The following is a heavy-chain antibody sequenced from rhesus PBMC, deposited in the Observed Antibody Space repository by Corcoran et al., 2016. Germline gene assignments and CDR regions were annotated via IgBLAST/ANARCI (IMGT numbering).Heavy chain of an antibody. CDR2: ITNEGVGT. CDR1: GFTFSNFW. J-gene: IGHJ5-1*01. D-gene: IGHD3-3*01. CDR3: TRGFGGV. Sequence: EVHLAESGGGLVQPGGSLRLSCVASGFTFSNFWMYWVRQAPGKGRGFVSRITNEGVGTNYAESGKGRFTVSRENAKKSLYLQMNSLRAEDTAIYYCTRGFGGVWGQGVLVTVSS. V-gene: IGHV3-119*01.